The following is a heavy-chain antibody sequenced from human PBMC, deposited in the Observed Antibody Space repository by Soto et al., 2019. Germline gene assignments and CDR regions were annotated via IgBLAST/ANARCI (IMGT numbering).Heavy chain of an antibody. CDR1: GCAISSSNW. CDR2: IYHSGST. J-gene: IGHJ3*02. V-gene: IGHV4-4*02. D-gene: IGHD3-22*01. Sequence: TLSLTCAVSGCAISSSNWCSLVRQPPGKGLEWIGEIYHSGSTNYNPSLKSRVTISVDKSKNQFSLKLSSVTAADTAVYYCARDRAWGYYYDSSGYYKDAFDIWGQRTMVAVSS. CDR3: ARDRAWGYYYDSSGYYKDAFDI.